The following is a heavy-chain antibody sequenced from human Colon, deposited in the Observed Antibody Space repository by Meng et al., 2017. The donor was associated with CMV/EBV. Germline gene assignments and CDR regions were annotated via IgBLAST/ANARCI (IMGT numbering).Heavy chain of an antibody. CDR2: ISASGGST. Sequence: GESLKISCAASGFMFSSYAMTWVRQAPGKGLEWVSVISASGGSTKYADSVKGRFTTSRDNSKSTLYLQMDSLRAEDTAIYYCAKGRLGFGELCMDVWGQGTTVTVSS. V-gene: IGHV3-23*01. CDR1: GFMFSSYA. J-gene: IGHJ6*02. CDR3: AKGRLGFGELCMDV. D-gene: IGHD3-10*01.